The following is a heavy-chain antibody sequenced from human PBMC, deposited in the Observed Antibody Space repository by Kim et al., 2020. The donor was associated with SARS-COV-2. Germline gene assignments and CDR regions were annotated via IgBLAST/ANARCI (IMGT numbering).Heavy chain of an antibody. J-gene: IGHJ4*02. CDR3: AAGNRYGSYDFDY. V-gene: IGHV1-58*01. D-gene: IGHD3-10*01. Sequence: YARQFQERVTITRDMATRTAYMGLSSVRSEDTAVYYCAAGNRYGSYDFDYWGQGTLVTVSS.